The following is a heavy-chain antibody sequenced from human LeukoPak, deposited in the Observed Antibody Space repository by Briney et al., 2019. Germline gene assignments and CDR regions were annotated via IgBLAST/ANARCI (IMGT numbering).Heavy chain of an antibody. V-gene: IGHV4-39*01. CDR1: GDSISSGTFY. D-gene: IGHD1-26*01. J-gene: IGHJ1*01. Sequence: SETLSLTCTVSGDSISSGTFYWGWVRQPPGKGLEWIGSIHYSGNTYYNPSLKSPVTISVDTSKNQFSLNLSSVTAADTAVYYCAGRMGATNWTGMEFWGQGILVNGSS. CDR3: AGRMGATNWTGMEF. CDR2: IHYSGNT.